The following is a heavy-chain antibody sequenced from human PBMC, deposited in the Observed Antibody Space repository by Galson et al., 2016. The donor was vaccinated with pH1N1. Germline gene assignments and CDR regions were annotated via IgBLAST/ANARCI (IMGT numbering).Heavy chain of an antibody. CDR3: ARRGSSTSHYYYGMDV. D-gene: IGHD2-2*01. CDR2: INPNSGGT. J-gene: IGHJ6*02. Sequence: SVKVSCKDSGYAFTGYYMHWVRQAPGQGLEWMGWINPNSGGTKYAQKCQGRVTMTRDTPISTAYMELSRLRSDDTAVYYCARRGSSTSHYYYGMDVWGQGTTVTVSS. CDR1: GYAFTGYY. V-gene: IGHV1-2*02.